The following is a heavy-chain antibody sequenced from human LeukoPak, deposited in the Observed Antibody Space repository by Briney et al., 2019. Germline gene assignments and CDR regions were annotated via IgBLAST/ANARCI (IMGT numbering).Heavy chain of an antibody. D-gene: IGHD3-9*01. CDR1: GGSMSSYY. J-gene: IGHJ4*02. CDR3: ARFLYCDSY. V-gene: IGHV4-59*01. Sequence: SETLSLACTVSGGSMSSYYWSWIRQPPGKGLEWIGYIYYSGSTNYNPSLKSRVTMSVDTSKNHFSLKLSSVTAADTAVYYCARFLYCDSYWGQGTLVTVSS. CDR2: IYYSGST.